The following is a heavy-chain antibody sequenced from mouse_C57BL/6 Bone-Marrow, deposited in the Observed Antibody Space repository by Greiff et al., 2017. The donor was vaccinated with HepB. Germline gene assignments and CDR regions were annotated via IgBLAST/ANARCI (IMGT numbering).Heavy chain of an antibody. D-gene: IGHD1-1*02. CDR3: ASYGG. J-gene: IGHJ2*01. CDR2: IDPSDSYT. V-gene: IGHV1-69*01. CDR1: GYTFTSYW. Sequence: QVQLQQPGAELVMPGASVKLSCKASGYTFTSYWMHWVKQRPGQGLEWIGEIDPSDSYTNYNQKFKGKSTLTVDTSSSTAYMQLSSLTSEDSAIYFCASYGGWGQGTTLTVSS.